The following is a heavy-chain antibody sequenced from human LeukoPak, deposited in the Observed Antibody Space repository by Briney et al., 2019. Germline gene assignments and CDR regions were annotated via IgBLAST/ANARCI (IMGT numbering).Heavy chain of an antibody. V-gene: IGHV4-39*07. CDR3: ASGGLQGLFDY. CDR1: GGSISSSSYY. CDR2: IYYSGST. J-gene: IGHJ4*02. Sequence: SETLSLTCTVSGGSISSSSYYWGWIRQPPGKGLEWIGSIYYSGSTYYNPSLKSRVTISVDTSKNQFSLKLSSVTAADTAVYYCASGGLQGLFDYWGQGTLVTVSS. D-gene: IGHD5-24*01.